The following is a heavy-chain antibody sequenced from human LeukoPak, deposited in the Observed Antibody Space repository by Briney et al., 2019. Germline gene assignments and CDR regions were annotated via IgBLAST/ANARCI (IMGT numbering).Heavy chain of an antibody. CDR1: GYTFTSYD. CDR3: ARARRASYYYDSSGYYSRGFDY. D-gene: IGHD3-22*01. CDR2: MNPNSGNT. V-gene: IGHV1-8*03. Sequence: ASVKVSCKASGYTFTSYDINWVRQATGQGLEWMGWMNPNSGNTGYAQKFQGRVTITRNTSISPAYMELSSLRSEDTAVYYCARARRASYYYDSSGYYSRGFDYWGQGTLVTVSS. J-gene: IGHJ4*02.